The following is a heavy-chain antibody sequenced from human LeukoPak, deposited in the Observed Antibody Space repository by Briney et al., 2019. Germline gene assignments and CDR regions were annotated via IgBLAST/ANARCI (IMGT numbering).Heavy chain of an antibody. J-gene: IGHJ4*02. V-gene: IGHV1-69*06. Sequence: SVKVSCKASGGTFSSYAISWVRQAPGQGLEWMGGIIPIFGTANYAQKFQGRVTITADKSTSTAYMELSSLRSEDTAVYYCAREAPDYYDSSGYVDYWGQGTLVTVSS. CDR1: GGTFSSYA. D-gene: IGHD3-22*01. CDR2: IIPIFGTA. CDR3: AREAPDYYDSSGYVDY.